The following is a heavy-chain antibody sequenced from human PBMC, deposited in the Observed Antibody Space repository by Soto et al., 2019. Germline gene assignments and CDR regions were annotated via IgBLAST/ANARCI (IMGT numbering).Heavy chain of an antibody. Sequence: GASLKLSWKASGYTFTSYGISWVRQAPGQGLEWMGWISAYNGNTNYAQKLQGRVTMTTDTSTSTAYMELRSLRSDDTAVYYCARDRATPAYNYYSYGMDVWGQGTTVTVSS. CDR3: ARDRATPAYNYYSYGMDV. D-gene: IGHD5-12*01. V-gene: IGHV1-18*04. J-gene: IGHJ6*02. CDR1: GYTFTSYG. CDR2: ISAYNGNT.